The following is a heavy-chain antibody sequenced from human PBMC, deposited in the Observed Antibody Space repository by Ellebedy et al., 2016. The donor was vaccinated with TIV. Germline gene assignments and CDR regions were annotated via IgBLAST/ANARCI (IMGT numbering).Heavy chain of an antibody. CDR1: GFTLSNYW. CDR3: AKLSQPQLLPDYRHAFDI. CDR2: LSVSGDTT. V-gene: IGHV3-23*01. D-gene: IGHD5-12*01. Sequence: GGSLRLSCVASGFTLSNYWMHWVRQAPGKGLEWVSSLSVSGDTTYYADSVKGRFTISRDNSKNTLTLHMSRLRAEDTAVYYCAKLSQPQLLPDYRHAFDIWGQGTTVTVSS. J-gene: IGHJ3*02.